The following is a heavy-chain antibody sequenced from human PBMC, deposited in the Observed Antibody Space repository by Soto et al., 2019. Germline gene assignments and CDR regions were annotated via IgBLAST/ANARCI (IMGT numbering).Heavy chain of an antibody. CDR3: AREPIITIFGVVILYFDY. Sequence: GGSLRLSCAASGFTFSSYAMSWVRQAPGKGLEWVSAISGSGGSTYYADSVKGRFTISRDNSKNTLYLQMNSLRAEDTAVYYCAREPIITIFGVVILYFDYWGQGTLVTVSS. CDR1: GFTFSSYA. V-gene: IGHV3-23*01. D-gene: IGHD3-3*01. J-gene: IGHJ4*02. CDR2: ISGSGGST.